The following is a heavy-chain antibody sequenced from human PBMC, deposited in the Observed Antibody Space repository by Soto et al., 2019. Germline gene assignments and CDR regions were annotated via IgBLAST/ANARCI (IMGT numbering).Heavy chain of an antibody. CDR1: GGSISSYY. D-gene: IGHD4-17*01. CDR2: IYYSGST. Sequence: SETLSLTCTVSGGSISSYYWSWIRQPPGKGLEWIGYIYYSGSTNYNPSLKSRVTISVDTSKNQFSLKLSSVTAADTAVYYCARERGDYYFDYWGQGTLVTVSS. V-gene: IGHV4-59*01. CDR3: ARERGDYYFDY. J-gene: IGHJ4*02.